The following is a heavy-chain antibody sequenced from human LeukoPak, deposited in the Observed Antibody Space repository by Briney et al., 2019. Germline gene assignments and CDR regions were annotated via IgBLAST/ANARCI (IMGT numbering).Heavy chain of an antibody. CDR2: IYYSGST. Sequence: PSETLSLTCTVSGGSISSSSYYWGWIRQPPGKGLEWIGSIYYSGSTYYNPSLKSRVTISVDTSKNQFSLKLSSVTAADTAVYYCARDRHSSGYYYPYYYYGMDVWGQGTTVTVSS. J-gene: IGHJ6*02. CDR1: GGSISSSSYY. D-gene: IGHD3-22*01. CDR3: ARDRHSSGYYYPYYYYGMDV. V-gene: IGHV4-39*07.